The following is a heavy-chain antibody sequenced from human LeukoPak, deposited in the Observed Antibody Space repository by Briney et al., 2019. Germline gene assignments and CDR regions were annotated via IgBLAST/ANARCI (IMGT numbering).Heavy chain of an antibody. J-gene: IGHJ3*02. Sequence: PSETLSLTCTVSGRSIGSGSYYWGWLRQPPGKGLEWIGSIYHSESTYYNPSLKSRVTISVDTSKNQFSLKLTSMTAADTAVYFCARPSSGRDSWERFLEWKQSNDAFDIWGQGTMVTVSS. CDR2: IYHSEST. V-gene: IGHV4-39*01. D-gene: IGHD3-3*01. CDR3: ARPSSGRDSWERFLEWKQSNDAFDI. CDR1: GRSIGSGSYY.